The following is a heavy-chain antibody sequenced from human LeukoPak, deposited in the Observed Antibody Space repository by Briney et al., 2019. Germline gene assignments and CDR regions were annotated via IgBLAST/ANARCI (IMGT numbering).Heavy chain of an antibody. Sequence: PSETLSLTCTVSGDSISSYYWTWIRQPPGKGLERIGYIYYSGSTNYNPSLKSRVTMSVDTSKNQFSLQLSSVTAADTAVYYCTRVRYNWFDPWGQGTLVTVSS. J-gene: IGHJ5*02. CDR3: TRVRYNWFDP. V-gene: IGHV4-59*01. CDR1: GDSISSYY. CDR2: IYYSGST.